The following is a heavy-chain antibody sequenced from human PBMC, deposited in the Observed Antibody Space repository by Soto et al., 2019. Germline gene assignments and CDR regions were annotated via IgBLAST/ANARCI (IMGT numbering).Heavy chain of an antibody. CDR2: ISGSGGST. V-gene: IGHV3-23*01. J-gene: IGHJ3*02. Sequence: EVQLLESGGGLVQPGGSLRLSCAASGFTFSSYAMSWVRQAPGKGLEWVSAISGSGGSTYYADSVKGRFTISRDNSKNKLYLHMNRLRAEDTAVYYCAKDLGAGDYAFSEGAFDIWGQGTMVTVSS. D-gene: IGHD4-17*01. CDR3: AKDLGAGDYAFSEGAFDI. CDR1: GFTFSSYA.